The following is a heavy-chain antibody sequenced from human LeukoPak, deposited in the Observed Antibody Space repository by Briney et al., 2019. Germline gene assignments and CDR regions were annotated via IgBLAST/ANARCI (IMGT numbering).Heavy chain of an antibody. CDR3: ARAWDSYGYGSHFDY. V-gene: IGHV1-18*01. D-gene: IGHD5-18*01. Sequence: EASVKVSCKASGYTFTSYGISWVRQAPGQGLEWMGWISAYNGNTNYAQKLQGRVTMTTDTSTSTAYMELRSLRSDDTAVYYCARAWDSYGYGSHFDYWGQGTLVTVSS. CDR2: ISAYNGNT. J-gene: IGHJ4*02. CDR1: GYTFTSYG.